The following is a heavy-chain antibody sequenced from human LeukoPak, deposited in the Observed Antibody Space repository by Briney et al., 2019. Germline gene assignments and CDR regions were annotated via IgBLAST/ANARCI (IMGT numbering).Heavy chain of an antibody. CDR2: IFTSANT. CDR3: AGGPRKVIYGSGGSRYYYYYMDV. Sequence: KTSETLSLTCTVSGGSINSSFYYWSWIRQPAGKGLEWIGRIFTSANTNYNPSLKSRVTMSVDPSKNQFSLKLSSLTAADTALYYCAGGPRKVIYGSGGSRYYYYYMDVWGKGTTVTISS. D-gene: IGHD3-10*01. V-gene: IGHV4-61*02. CDR1: GGSINSSFYY. J-gene: IGHJ6*03.